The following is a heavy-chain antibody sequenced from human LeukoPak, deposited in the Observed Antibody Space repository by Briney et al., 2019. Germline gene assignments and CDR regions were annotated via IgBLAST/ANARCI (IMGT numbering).Heavy chain of an antibody. J-gene: IGHJ4*02. CDR1: SYSISSGYY. CDR2: IYHSGST. Sequence: SETLSLTCTVSSYSISSGYYWGWIRQPPGKGLEWIGSIYHSGSTYYNPSLKSRVTISVDTSKNQFSLKLSSVTAADTAVYYCARSAMVWSGTYFDYWGQGTLVTVSS. CDR3: ARSAMVWSGTYFDY. V-gene: IGHV4-38-2*02. D-gene: IGHD5-18*01.